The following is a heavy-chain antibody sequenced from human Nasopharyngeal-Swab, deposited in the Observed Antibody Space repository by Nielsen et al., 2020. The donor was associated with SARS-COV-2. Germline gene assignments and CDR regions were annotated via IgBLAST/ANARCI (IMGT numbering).Heavy chain of an antibody. CDR3: ARDRHWLVDY. J-gene: IGHJ4*02. CDR2: IYFSEST. Sequence: WICQPPGKGLEWIGRIYFSESTNYNPSLTSRVTMSVDTSKNQFSLKLSSVTAADTAVYYCARDRHWLVDYWGQGTLVTVSS. V-gene: IGHV4-4*07. D-gene: IGHD6-19*01.